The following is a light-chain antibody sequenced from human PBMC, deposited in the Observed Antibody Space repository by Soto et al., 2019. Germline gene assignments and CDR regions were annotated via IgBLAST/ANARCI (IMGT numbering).Light chain of an antibody. V-gene: IGKV3-15*01. CDR2: GAS. CDR3: QQYGNSPRT. J-gene: IGKJ1*01. Sequence: EIVLTQSPATLSVSPGERATLSCRASQSVRSNLAWYQQKPGQAPRLLIFGASTRATNIPGRFSGSGSGTEFTLTISSLQSEDFAVYYCQQYGNSPRTFGQGTKVDIK. CDR1: QSVRSN.